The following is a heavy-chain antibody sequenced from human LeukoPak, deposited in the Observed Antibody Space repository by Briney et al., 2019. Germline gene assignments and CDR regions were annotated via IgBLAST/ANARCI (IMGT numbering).Heavy chain of an antibody. J-gene: IGHJ6*03. CDR2: IYYSGST. D-gene: IGHD3-10*01. CDR3: ARGSRGYYYMDV. V-gene: IGHV4-39*07. CDR1: GGSISSSSYS. Sequence: SETLSLTCTVSGGSISSSSYSWGWIRQPPGKGLEWIGSIYYSGSTYYNPSLKSRVTISVDTSKNQFSLKLSSVTAADTAVYYCARGSRGYYYMDVWGKGTTVTVSS.